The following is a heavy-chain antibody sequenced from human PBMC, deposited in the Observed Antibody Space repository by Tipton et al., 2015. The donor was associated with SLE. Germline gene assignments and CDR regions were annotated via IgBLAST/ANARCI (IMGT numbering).Heavy chain of an antibody. V-gene: IGHV3-33*01. CDR3: ARDHNGDFGYFDS. CDR1: EFGFRTHG. D-gene: IGHD4-17*01. J-gene: IGHJ4*02. Sequence: RSLRLSCAASEFGFRTHGMHWIRQAPGKGLEWVAIIWYDGGKKYYGDSVKGRFTISRDNSKNTLYLDMNSLRVEDTAVYYCARDHNGDFGYFDSWGQGTLVTVSS. CDR2: IWYDGGKK.